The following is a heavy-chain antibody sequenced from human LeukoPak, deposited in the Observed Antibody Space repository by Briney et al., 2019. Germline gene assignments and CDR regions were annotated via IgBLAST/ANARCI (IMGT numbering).Heavy chain of an antibody. CDR1: GFTVSSYY. CDR2: IYSSGST. CDR3: ARGGGSSWYYS. D-gene: IGHD6-13*01. V-gene: IGHV3-53*01. J-gene: IGHJ5*01. Sequence: GGSLRLSCAASGFTVSSYYMNWVRQAPGKGLEWVSVIYSSGSTYYADSVKGRFTISRDNSRNTLYLQMNSLRAEDTAVYYCARGGGSSWYYSWGQGTLVTVSS.